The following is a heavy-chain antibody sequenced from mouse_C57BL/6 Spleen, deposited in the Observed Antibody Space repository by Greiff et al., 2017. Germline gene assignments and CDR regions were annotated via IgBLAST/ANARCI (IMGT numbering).Heavy chain of an antibody. V-gene: IGHV1-82*01. D-gene: IGHD1-1*01. CDR3: ARDGSSCYAMDY. J-gene: IGHJ4*01. CDR2: LYPGDGDT. Sequence: QVQLQQSGPELVKPGASAKISCKASGYAFSSSWMNWVKQRPGKGLAWIGRLYPGDGDTNYNGKFKGKATLTADKSSSTAYMQLSSLTSEDSAVYFCARDGSSCYAMDYWGQGTSVTGSS. CDR1: GYAFSSSW.